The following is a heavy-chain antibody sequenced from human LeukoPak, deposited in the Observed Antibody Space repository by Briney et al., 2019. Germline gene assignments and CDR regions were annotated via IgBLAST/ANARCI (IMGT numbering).Heavy chain of an antibody. CDR3: ARLAYYYDSSGYYYAFDI. D-gene: IGHD3-22*01. J-gene: IGHJ3*02. V-gene: IGHV4-30-4*01. CDR1: GGSISSGDYY. Sequence: SETLSLTCTVSGGSISSGDYYWSWIRQPPGKGLEWIGYIYYSGNTYYNSSLKRRVTISVDTSKNQFSLKLSSVTAADTAVYYCARLAYYYDSSGYYYAFDIWGQGTMVTVSS. CDR2: IYYSGNT.